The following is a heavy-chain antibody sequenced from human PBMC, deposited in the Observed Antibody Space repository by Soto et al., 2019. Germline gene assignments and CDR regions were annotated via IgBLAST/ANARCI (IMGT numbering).Heavy chain of an antibody. V-gene: IGHV3-33*01. D-gene: IGHD3-22*01. Sequence: GGSLRLSCAASGFTFSNYGMHWVRQAPGKGLEWVATIWYDGSDKYYADSVKVRFTISRDNSKNTLYLQMNSLRAEDTAVYYCARDRGYYDSSGTDYWGQGTLVTVSS. J-gene: IGHJ4*02. CDR2: IWYDGSDK. CDR3: ARDRGYYDSSGTDY. CDR1: GFTFSNYG.